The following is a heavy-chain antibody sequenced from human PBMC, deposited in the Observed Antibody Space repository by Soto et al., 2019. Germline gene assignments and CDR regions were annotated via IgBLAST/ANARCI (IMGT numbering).Heavy chain of an antibody. D-gene: IGHD6-13*01. Sequence: QVQLQESGPGLVKPSQTLSLTCTVSGGSISSGGYHWSWIRQHPGKGLEWLGYIYYSGSTYYNPSLKSRVTISIETSKNQCSLKLSSVTAATTAVYYCARGKISSSWVVDYWGQGRLDAVSS. CDR3: ARGKISSSWVVDY. J-gene: IGHJ4*02. CDR2: IYYSGST. V-gene: IGHV4-31*03. CDR1: GGSISSGGYH.